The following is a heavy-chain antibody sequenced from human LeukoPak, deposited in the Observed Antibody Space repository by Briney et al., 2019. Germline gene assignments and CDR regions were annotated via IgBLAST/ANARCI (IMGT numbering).Heavy chain of an antibody. V-gene: IGHV4-4*07. D-gene: IGHD3-9*01. CDR1: GGSISSYY. CDR3: ASGLRYFDWLLNY. J-gene: IGHJ4*02. CDR2: IYTSGST. Sequence: SVTLSLTCTVSGGSISSYYWGWIRQPAGKGLEWIGRIYTSGSTNYNPSLKSRVTMSVDTSKNQFSLKLSSVTAADTAVYYCASGLRYFDWLLNYWGQGTLVTVSS.